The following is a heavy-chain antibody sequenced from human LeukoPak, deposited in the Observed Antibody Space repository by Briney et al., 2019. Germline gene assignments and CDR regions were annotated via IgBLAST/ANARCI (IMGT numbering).Heavy chain of an antibody. CDR1: GFTMSHYG. CDR2: IRSAVETT. D-gene: IGHD3/OR15-3a*01. J-gene: IGHJ4*02. CDR3: AKHFCTGLDCSLFDS. Sequence: GGSLRLSCAAPGFTMSHYGVSWVRQAPGKGLEWISGIRSAVETTHYADSVKGRFIISRDNSKNALSLQLNSLRPEDTALYYCAKHFCTGLDCSLFDSWGQGTLVTVSS. V-gene: IGHV3-23*01.